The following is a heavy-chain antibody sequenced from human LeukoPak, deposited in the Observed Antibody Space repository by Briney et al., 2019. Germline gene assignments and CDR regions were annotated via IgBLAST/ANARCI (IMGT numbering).Heavy chain of an antibody. CDR1: GGSIGSDY. J-gene: IGHJ4*02. CDR3: AKYGNSGWVIDN. Sequence: SETLSLTCTVSGGSIGSDYWTWVRQPPGKGLEYIGYIYYTGGTNYNPSLKSRVTISVDTSKNQFSLKLGSVTAADTAVYFCAKYGNSGWVIDNWGQGTLVTVSS. D-gene: IGHD6-19*01. CDR2: IYYTGGT. V-gene: IGHV4-59*08.